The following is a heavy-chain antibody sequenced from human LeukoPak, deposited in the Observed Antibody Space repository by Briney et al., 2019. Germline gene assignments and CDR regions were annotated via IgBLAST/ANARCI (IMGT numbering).Heavy chain of an antibody. CDR2: IIPIFSIP. D-gene: IGHD1-26*01. V-gene: IGHV1-69*04. J-gene: IGHJ4*02. Sequence: GASVKVSCKASGGTFSNYAINWVRQAPGQGLEWMGRIIPIFSIPNYAQRFQGRVTITADKSTTTTYMDLNSLRSEDTAVYYCAKATLVGATYYFDYWGQGTLVTVSS. CDR1: GGTFSNYA. CDR3: AKATLVGATYYFDY.